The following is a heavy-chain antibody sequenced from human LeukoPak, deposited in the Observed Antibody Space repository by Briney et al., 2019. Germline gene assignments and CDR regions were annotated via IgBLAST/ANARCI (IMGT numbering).Heavy chain of an antibody. CDR1: GFTFSSYG. D-gene: IGHD3-9*01. CDR3: ASYHYDILTGYYH. CDR2: IWYDGSNK. Sequence: PGRSLRLSCAASGFTFSSYGMHWVRQAPGKGLEWVADIWYDGSNKYYADSVKGRFTISRDNSKNTLYPQMNSLRAEDTAVYYCASYHYDILTGYYHWGQGTLVTVSS. V-gene: IGHV3-33*01. J-gene: IGHJ5*02.